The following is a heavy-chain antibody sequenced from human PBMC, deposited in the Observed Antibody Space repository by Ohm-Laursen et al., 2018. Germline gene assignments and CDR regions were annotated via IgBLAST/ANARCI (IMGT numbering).Heavy chain of an antibody. J-gene: IGHJ4*02. Sequence: SLRLSCAASGFTFSSYAMSWVRQAPGKGLEWVSGISGSGGSTYYADSVKGRFTISRDNSKSTLYLQMNSLRAEDTAVYYCAKPSAYSYYDFWSGYIDYWGQGTLVTVSS. CDR1: GFTFSSYA. CDR2: ISGSGGST. V-gene: IGHV3-23*01. CDR3: AKPSAYSYYDFWSGYIDY. D-gene: IGHD3-3*01.